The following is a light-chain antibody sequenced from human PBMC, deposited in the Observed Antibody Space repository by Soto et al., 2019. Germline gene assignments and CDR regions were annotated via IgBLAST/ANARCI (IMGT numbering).Light chain of an antibody. J-gene: IGKJ5*01. CDR2: ADS. Sequence: ESVLTQSPATLSLSPGETATLSCRASQSVSGYIGWYQQKPGQAPRLLIYADSNRATGIPARFSGSGSGTDFTLTISSLEPEDFSVYYCQQRYNWPITFGQGTRLAIK. CDR3: QQRYNWPIT. V-gene: IGKV3-11*01. CDR1: QSVSGY.